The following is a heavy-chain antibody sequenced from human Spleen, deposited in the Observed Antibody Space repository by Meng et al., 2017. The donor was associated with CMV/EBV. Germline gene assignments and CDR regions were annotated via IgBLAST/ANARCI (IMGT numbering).Heavy chain of an antibody. V-gene: IGHV3-74*01. D-gene: IGHD5-18*01. Sequence: GESLKISCAASGFTFSSYWMHWGRQAPGKGLEWVSGINWNSGITVYADSVKGRFTISRDNTKNSLYLQMDGLRAEDTAVYYCARDSRAGYTYGYLTFDYWGQGTLVTVSS. J-gene: IGHJ4*02. CDR3: ARDSRAGYTYGYLTFDY. CDR1: GFTFSSYW. CDR2: INWNSGIT.